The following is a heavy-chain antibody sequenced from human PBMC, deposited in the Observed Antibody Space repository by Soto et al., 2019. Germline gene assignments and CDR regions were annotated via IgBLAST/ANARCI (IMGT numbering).Heavy chain of an antibody. CDR3: ARAGWDGGSCYTLVGLRYGMDV. Sequence: QVQLVESGGGVVQPGRSLRLSCAASGFTFSNYVMYWVRQAPGKGLEWVAVISYDGNNKYYADSVKGRFTISRDNAKNTLYLQMNSLRGEDTAVYYCARAGWDGGSCYTLVGLRYGMDVWGQGTTVTVSS. CDR1: GFTFSNYV. CDR2: ISYDGNNK. J-gene: IGHJ6*02. D-gene: IGHD2-15*01. V-gene: IGHV3-30-3*01.